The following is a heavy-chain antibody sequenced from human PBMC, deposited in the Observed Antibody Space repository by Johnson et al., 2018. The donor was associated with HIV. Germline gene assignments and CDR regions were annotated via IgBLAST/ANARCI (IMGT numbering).Heavy chain of an antibody. Sequence: VQLVESGGGVVRPGGSLRLSCAASGFTFDDYGMNWVRQAPGKGLEWVSGINWNGDSTGYADSVKGRFTISRDNSKNTLHLQMNSLRAEDTAVYYCARDGGYGGYDAFDIWGQGTMVTVSS. CDR3: ARDGGYGGYDAFDI. D-gene: IGHD4-23*01. CDR1: GFTFDDYG. V-gene: IGHV3-20*04. CDR2: INWNGDST. J-gene: IGHJ3*02.